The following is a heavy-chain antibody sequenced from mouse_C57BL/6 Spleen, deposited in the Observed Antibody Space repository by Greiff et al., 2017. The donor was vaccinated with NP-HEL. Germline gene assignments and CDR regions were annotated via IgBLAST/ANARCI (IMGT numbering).Heavy chain of an antibody. CDR1: GFTFTDYY. CDR3: ASPIYDGYYVPFAY. D-gene: IGHD2-3*01. Sequence: EVKLMESGGGLVQPGGSLSLSCAASGFTFTDYYMSWVRQPPGKALEWLGFIRNKANGYTTEYSASVKGRFTISRDNSQSILYLQMNALRAEDSATYYCASPIYDGYYVPFAYWGQGTLVTVSA. J-gene: IGHJ3*01. CDR2: IRNKANGYTT. V-gene: IGHV7-3*01.